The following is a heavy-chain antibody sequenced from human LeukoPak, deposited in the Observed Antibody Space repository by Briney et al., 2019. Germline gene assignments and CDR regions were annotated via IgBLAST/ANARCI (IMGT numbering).Heavy chain of an antibody. D-gene: IGHD6-13*01. CDR3: ARAQAAAYPFDY. CDR1: GGTFSSYA. V-gene: IGHV1-69*06. J-gene: IGHJ4*02. CDR2: IIPIFGTA. Sequence: SVKVSCKASGGTFSSYAISWVRQAPGQGLEWMGGIIPIFGTANYAQKFQGRVTITADKSTSKAYMELSSLRSEDTAVYYCARAQAAAYPFDYWGQGTLVTVSS.